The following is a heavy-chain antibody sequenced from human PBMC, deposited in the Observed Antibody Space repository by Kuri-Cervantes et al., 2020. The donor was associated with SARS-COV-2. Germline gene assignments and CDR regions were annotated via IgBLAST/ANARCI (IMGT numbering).Heavy chain of an antibody. Sequence: GESLKISCAASGFTFSSYGMHWVRQAPGKGLEWVAVIWYDGSNKYYADSVKGRFTISRDNSKNTLYLQMNSLRAEDTAVYYCAKDPRDGEIDEYFQHWGQGTLVTVSS. J-gene: IGHJ1*01. D-gene: IGHD4-17*01. V-gene: IGHV3-33*06. CDR1: GFTFSSYG. CDR2: IWYDGSNK. CDR3: AKDPRDGEIDEYFQH.